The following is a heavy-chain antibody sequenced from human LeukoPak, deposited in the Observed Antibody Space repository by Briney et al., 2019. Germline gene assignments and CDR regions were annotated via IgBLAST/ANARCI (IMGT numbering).Heavy chain of an antibody. CDR1: GFTFSSSW. CDR3: ASSGSYGD. Sequence: GGSLRLSWAASGFTFSSSWMHWVRQAPGKGLVWVSHINSDGSITSYADSVKGRFTISRDNAKNTLSLQMNSLRAEDTAVYYCASSGSYGDWGQGTLVTVSS. V-gene: IGHV3-74*01. D-gene: IGHD3-10*01. J-gene: IGHJ4*02. CDR2: INSDGSIT.